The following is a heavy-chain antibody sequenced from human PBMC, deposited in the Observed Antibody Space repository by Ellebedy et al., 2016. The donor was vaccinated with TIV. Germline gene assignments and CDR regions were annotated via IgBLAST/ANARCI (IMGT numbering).Heavy chain of an antibody. CDR2: IYYSGST. Sequence: MPGGSLRLSCAASGFTFSTFAMSWIRQPPGKGLEWIGSIYYSGSTYYNPSLKSRVTISVDTSKNQLSLKLSSVTAADTAVYSCARHCPSCINAVWKCRGDCHNDVFDIWGQGTMVTVSS. D-gene: IGHD2-21*02. V-gene: IGHV4-38-2*01. CDR3: ARHCPSCINAVWKCRGDCHNDVFDI. CDR1: GFTFSTFAM. J-gene: IGHJ3*02.